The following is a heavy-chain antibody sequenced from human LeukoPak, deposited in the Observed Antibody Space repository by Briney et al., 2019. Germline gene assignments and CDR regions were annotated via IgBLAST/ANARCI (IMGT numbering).Heavy chain of an antibody. J-gene: IGHJ3*02. CDR2: IIPMFGAA. CDR3: AVEPPGVGAYYYDSSGHYNDAFDI. V-gene: IGHV1-69*13. Sequence: GASVKVSCKASGGTFSRSAISWVRQAPGQGLEWMGGIIPMFGAANYAQKFQGRITISADESTSTAYMELSSLRSEDTAVYYCAVEPPGVGAYYYDSSGHYNDAFDIWGQGTMVTVSS. D-gene: IGHD3-22*01. CDR1: GGTFSRSA.